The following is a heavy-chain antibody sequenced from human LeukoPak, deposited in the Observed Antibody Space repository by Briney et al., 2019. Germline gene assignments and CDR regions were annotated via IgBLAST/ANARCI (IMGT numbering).Heavy chain of an antibody. V-gene: IGHV3-74*01. D-gene: IGHD2-2*01. CDR1: GFTLSGLW. CDR2: INSDGSII. Sequence: GGSLRLSCAASGFTLSGLWMHWVRQAPGKGLVWVSRINSDGSIINYVDSVKGRFTISRDNAKNTLYLQMNSLRAEDTAVYYCAKGGTGYCSSSSCLYYFHFWGQGTLVTVSS. CDR3: AKGGTGYCSSSSCLYYFHF. J-gene: IGHJ4*02.